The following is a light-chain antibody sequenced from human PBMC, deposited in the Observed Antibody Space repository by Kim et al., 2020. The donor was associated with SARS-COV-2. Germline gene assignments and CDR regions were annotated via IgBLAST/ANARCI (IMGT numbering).Light chain of an antibody. V-gene: IGKV1-39*01. CDR3: QQSYSPPRT. J-gene: IGKJ2*02. CDR2: GAS. Sequence: SGYVGDRVTITGRASQTISYVLNWYQQKPGKAPKLLIHGASTLQSGVPSRFSGSGSGTDFTLTISSLQPEDFATYYCQQSYSPPRTFGQGTKLEI. CDR1: QTISYV.